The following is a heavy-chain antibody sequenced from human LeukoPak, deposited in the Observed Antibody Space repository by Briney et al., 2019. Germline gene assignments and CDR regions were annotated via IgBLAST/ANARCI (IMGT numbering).Heavy chain of an antibody. CDR3: ARGPPLFDP. Sequence: GGSLRLSCAASGFTFSNYDMNWIRQAPGKGLEWVSYISISSSTIYYADSVKGRFTISRDNAKSSLYLQLNSLRAEDTAIYYCARGPPLFDPWGQGTLVTVSS. CDR2: ISISSSTI. CDR1: GFTFSNYD. V-gene: IGHV3-48*01. J-gene: IGHJ5*02.